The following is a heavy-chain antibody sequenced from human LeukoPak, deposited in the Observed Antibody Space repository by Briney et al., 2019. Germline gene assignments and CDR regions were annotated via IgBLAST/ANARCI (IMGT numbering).Heavy chain of an antibody. CDR3: ARGVRSGSYTYYFDY. CDR1: GGTISGYY. D-gene: IGHD1-26*01. V-gene: IGHV4-59*01. CDR2: VHYSGTT. J-gene: IGHJ4*02. Sequence: ASETLSLTCTVSGGTISGYYWSWIRQPPGQGLEWIGNVHYSGTTNYSPSLKSRVTISVDSSKKQFSLKLTSVTAADTAVYYCARGVRSGSYTYYFDYWGLGSLVTVSS.